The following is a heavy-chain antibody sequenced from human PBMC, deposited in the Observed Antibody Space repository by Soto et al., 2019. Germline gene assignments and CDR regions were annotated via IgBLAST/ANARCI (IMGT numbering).Heavy chain of an antibody. V-gene: IGHV1-8*02. Sequence: ASVKVSCKASGGAFSSYAINWVRQATGQGLEWMGWMNPNSGNTGYAQKFQGRVTMTRNTSISTAYMELSSLRSEDTAVYYCARDPGYSNYDWFDPWGQGTLVTVSS. CDR2: MNPNSGNT. D-gene: IGHD4-4*01. J-gene: IGHJ5*02. CDR3: ARDPGYSNYDWFDP. CDR1: GGAFSSYA.